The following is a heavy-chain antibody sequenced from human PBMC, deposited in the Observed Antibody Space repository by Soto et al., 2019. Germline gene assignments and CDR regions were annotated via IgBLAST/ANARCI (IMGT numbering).Heavy chain of an antibody. CDR3: TTGGDASVQGVIVGYFDY. CDR2: IKSGTDGGTT. Sequence: EVQLVESGGGLVKPGGSLRLSCAVSGFTFSNAWMTWVRQAPGKGLEWVGRIKSGTDGGTTDYAVPVKGRFTISRVDSKNTLYLEMNSLKTEDTAVYYCTTGGDASVQGVIVGYFDYWGQGTLVTVSS. J-gene: IGHJ4*02. V-gene: IGHV3-15*01. D-gene: IGHD3-10*01. CDR1: GFTFSNAW.